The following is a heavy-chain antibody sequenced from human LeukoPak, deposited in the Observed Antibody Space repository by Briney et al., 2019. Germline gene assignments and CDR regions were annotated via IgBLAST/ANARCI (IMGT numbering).Heavy chain of an antibody. V-gene: IGHV4-34*01. D-gene: IGHD3-22*01. CDR1: GGSFSGYY. J-gene: IGHJ4*02. Sequence: SETLSLTCAVYGGSFSGYYWSWIRQPPGKGLEWIGEINHSGSTNYNPSLKSRVTISVDTSKNQFSLKLSSVTAADTAVYYCARGAPGAAYYYDSSGYLFNGPKQSFDYWGQGTLVTVSS. CDR2: INHSGST. CDR3: ARGAPGAAYYYDSSGYLFNGPKQSFDY.